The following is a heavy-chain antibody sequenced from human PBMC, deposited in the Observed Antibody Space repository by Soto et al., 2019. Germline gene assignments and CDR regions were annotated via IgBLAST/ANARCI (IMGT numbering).Heavy chain of an antibody. V-gene: IGHV3-66*01. CDR2: IYSGGST. CDR3: VKGEYYYDSSGYYPFDY. Sequence: GGSLRLSCAASGLTFNNYMSWVRQAPGKGLEWVSLIYSGGSTHYADSVKDRFTISRDNSKNTQYLQMSSLRADDTAVYYCVKGEYYYDSSGYYPFDYWGQGTLVTVSS. CDR1: GLTFNNY. J-gene: IGHJ4*02. D-gene: IGHD3-22*01.